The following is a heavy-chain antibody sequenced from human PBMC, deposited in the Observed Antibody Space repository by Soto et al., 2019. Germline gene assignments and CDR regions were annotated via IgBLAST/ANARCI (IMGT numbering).Heavy chain of an antibody. V-gene: IGHV3-48*02. D-gene: IGHD3-10*01. CDR3: ARAVTWGLDV. CDR1: GFTFSLYS. J-gene: IGHJ6*02. CDR2: ISRSSTGI. Sequence: EVQLVESGGGLVQPGGSLRLSCAASGFTFSLYSMSWVRQAPGQGLEWVSYISRSSTGIHYADSVMGRCTISRDDATNSMHRQMNSLRDGDTAVYYCARAVTWGLDVWGQGTTVSISS.